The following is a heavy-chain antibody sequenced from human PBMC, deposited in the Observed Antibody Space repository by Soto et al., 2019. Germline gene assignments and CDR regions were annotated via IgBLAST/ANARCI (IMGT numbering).Heavy chain of an antibody. CDR3: ARWAYSSSPPGGDDAFDI. J-gene: IGHJ3*02. Sequence: PSATLSLTCTVSGGSISSYYWSWIRQPPGKGLEWIGYIYYSGSTNYNPSLKSRVTISVDTSKNQFSLKLSSVTAADTAVYYCARWAYSSSPPGGDDAFDIWGQGTMVTVSS. V-gene: IGHV4-59*08. D-gene: IGHD6-6*01. CDR2: IYYSGST. CDR1: GGSISSYY.